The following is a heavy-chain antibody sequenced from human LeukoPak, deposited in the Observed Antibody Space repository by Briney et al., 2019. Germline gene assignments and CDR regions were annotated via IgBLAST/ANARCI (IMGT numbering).Heavy chain of an antibody. D-gene: IGHD3-22*01. CDR2: ITSSSSYI. V-gene: IGHV3-21*01. CDR3: ARAPPRFDGSGYYPDY. Sequence: GGSLRLSCAASGFTFSSYSMNWVRQAPGKGLEWVSSITSSSSYIYYADSVKGRFTISRDNAKNSLYLQMNSLRAEDTAVYYCARAPPRFDGSGYYPDYWGQGTLVTVSS. J-gene: IGHJ4*02. CDR1: GFTFSSYS.